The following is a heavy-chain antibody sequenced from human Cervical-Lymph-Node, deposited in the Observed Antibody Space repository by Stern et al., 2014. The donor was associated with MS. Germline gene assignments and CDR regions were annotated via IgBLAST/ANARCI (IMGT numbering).Heavy chain of an antibody. CDR2: LYPSDSDT. D-gene: IGHD4-17*01. CDR1: GYRLSNYW. V-gene: IGHV5-51*03. J-gene: IGHJ3*02. CDR3: ARPITVTTRAFDI. Sequence: VQLVGSRAEVKKSGEYLKLYSQGFGYRLSNYWISWLCPLPGKGLAFMGVLYPSDSDTRYSPSCRGQVTMSADKSINTAYLEWSSLKTSDTAMYYCARPITVTTRAFDIWGQGTMVTVSS.